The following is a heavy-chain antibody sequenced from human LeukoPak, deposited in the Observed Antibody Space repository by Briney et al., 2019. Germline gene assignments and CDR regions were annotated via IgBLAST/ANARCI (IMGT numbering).Heavy chain of an antibody. Sequence: PSETLSLTCTVSGGSISSSSYYWGWIRQPPGKGLEWIGSIYYSGSTYYNPPLKSRVTISVDTSKNQFSLKLSSVTAADTAVYYCARDLRVGSYYDILTGSTYFDYWGQGTLVTVSS. CDR3: ARDLRVGSYYDILTGSTYFDY. CDR1: GGSISSSSYY. J-gene: IGHJ4*02. CDR2: IYYSGST. V-gene: IGHV4-39*07. D-gene: IGHD3-9*01.